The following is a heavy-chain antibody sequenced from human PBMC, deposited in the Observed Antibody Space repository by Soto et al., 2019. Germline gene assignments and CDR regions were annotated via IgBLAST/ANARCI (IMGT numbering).Heavy chain of an antibody. Sequence: ASVKVSCKASGYTFTSYGISWVRQAPGQGLEWMGWISAYNGNTNYAQKLQGRVTTTTDTSTSTAYMELRSLRSDDTAVYYCARSFTISYDILALNWFDPWGQGTLFPVSS. CDR1: GYTFTSYG. J-gene: IGHJ5*02. D-gene: IGHD3-9*01. CDR2: ISAYNGNT. V-gene: IGHV1-18*04. CDR3: ARSFTISYDILALNWFDP.